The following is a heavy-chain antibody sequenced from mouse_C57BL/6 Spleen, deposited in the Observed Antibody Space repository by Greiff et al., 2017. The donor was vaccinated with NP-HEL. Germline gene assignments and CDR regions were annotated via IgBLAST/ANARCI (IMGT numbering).Heavy chain of an antibody. CDR2: ISYDGSN. V-gene: IGHV3-6*01. J-gene: IGHJ2*01. D-gene: IGHD4-1*01. Sequence: VQLQQSGPGLVKPSQSLSLPCSVTGYSITSGYYWNWIRQFPGNKLEWMGYISYDGSNNYNPSLKNRISITRGTSKNQFFLKLNSVTTEDTATYYCARDLGQYYFDYWGQGTTLTVSS. CDR3: ARDLGQYYFDY. CDR1: GYSITSGYY.